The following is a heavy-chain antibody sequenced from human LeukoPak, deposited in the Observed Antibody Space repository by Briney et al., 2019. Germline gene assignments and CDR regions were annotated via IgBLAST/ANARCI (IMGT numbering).Heavy chain of an antibody. V-gene: IGHV4-39*01. CDR1: GGSISSSSYY. J-gene: IGHJ4*02. D-gene: IGHD3-22*01. Sequence: SSETLSLTCTVSGGSISSSSYYWGWIRQPPGKGLEWIGSIYYSGSTYYNPSLKSRVTVSVDTSKNQFSLKLSSVTAADTAVYYCASIIDRSGYYLGYWGQGTLVTVSS. CDR2: IYYSGST. CDR3: ASIIDRSGYYLGY.